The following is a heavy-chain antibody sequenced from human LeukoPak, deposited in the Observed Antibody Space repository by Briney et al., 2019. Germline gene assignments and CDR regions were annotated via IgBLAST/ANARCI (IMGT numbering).Heavy chain of an antibody. J-gene: IGHJ4*02. D-gene: IGHD1-26*01. V-gene: IGHV3-53*01. CDR1: GFTVSSNY. CDR2: IYSGGST. CDR3: ARERGRGSSSDY. Sequence: GGSLRLSCAASGFTVSSNYMSWVRQAPGKGLERVSVIYSGGSTYYADSVKGRFTISRDNSKNTLYLQMNSLRAEDTAVYYCARERGRGSSSDYWGQGTLVTVSS.